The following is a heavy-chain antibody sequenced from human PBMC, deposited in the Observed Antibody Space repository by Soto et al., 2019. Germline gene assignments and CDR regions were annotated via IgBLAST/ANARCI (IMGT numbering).Heavy chain of an antibody. J-gene: IGHJ4*02. V-gene: IGHV3-23*04. D-gene: IGHD2-2*01. CDR2: ISGSGDTT. CDR1: GITISNYP. CDR3: VKDDGGYPSTAPH. Sequence: EVRLVESGGGLVQPGGSLRLSCAASGITISNYPMSWVRQAPGKGLDWVSGISGSGDTTYYADSAKGRFTISKDISKKSLFLEPGRLQVDDSALLFCVKDDGGYPSTAPHWGQGTLVTVSP.